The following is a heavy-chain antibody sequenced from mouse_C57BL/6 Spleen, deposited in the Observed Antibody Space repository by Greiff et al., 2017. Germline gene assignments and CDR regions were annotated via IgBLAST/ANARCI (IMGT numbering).Heavy chain of an antibody. CDR3: ASPGRDYAMDY. J-gene: IGHJ4*01. V-gene: IGHV1-19*01. D-gene: IGHD1-1*01. CDR2: INPYNGGT. CDR1: GYTFTDYY. Sequence: VQLQQSGPVLVKPGASVKMSCKASGYTFTDYYMNWVKQSHGKSLEWIGVINPYNGGTSYNQKFKGKATLTVDKSSSTAYMELNSLTSEDSAVYYCASPGRDYAMDYWGQGTSVTVSS.